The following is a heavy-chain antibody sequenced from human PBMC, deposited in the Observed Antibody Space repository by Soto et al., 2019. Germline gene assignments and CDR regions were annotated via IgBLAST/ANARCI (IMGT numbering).Heavy chain of an antibody. CDR1: GGSISSSSYY. J-gene: IGHJ6*02. Sequence: SETLSLTCTVSGGSISSSSYYWGWIRQPPGKGLEWIGSIYYSGSTYYNPSLKSRVTISVDTSKNQFSLKLSSVTAAGTAVYYCQGGGIYYYYGMDVWGQGTTVTVSS. CDR3: QGGGIYYYYGMDV. D-gene: IGHD3-16*01. CDR2: IYYSGST. V-gene: IGHV4-39*01.